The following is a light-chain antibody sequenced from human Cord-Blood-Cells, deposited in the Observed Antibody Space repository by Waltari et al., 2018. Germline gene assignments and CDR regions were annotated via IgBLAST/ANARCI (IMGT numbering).Light chain of an antibody. CDR1: SSDVGRYYH. CDR2: DGS. J-gene: IGLJ2*01. V-gene: IGLV2-23*01. Sequence: QSALPQHAPASASPGQSTTISCTRSSSDVGRYYHVFWYQQHPVKAPKLMIYDGSKRPSGVSNRFSGSKSGNTASLTISGLQAEDEADYYCCSYAGSRKAVFGGGTKLTVL. CDR3: CSYAGSRKAV.